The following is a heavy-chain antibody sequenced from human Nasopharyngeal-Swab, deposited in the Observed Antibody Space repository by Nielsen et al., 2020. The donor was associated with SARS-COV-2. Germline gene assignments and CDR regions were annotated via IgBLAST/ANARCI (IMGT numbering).Heavy chain of an antibody. D-gene: IGHD3-22*01. Sequence: GSLRLSCTVSGDSITNYYWSWIRQPPGKELEWIGNFYYSGSTNYNPSLKSRVTISVDTSKNQFSLKLSSVTAADTAVYYCARGGTYYYDSSAQGGSYFDYWGQGTLVTVSS. CDR3: ARGGTYYYDSSAQGGSYFDY. V-gene: IGHV4-59*01. J-gene: IGHJ4*02. CDR1: GDSITNYY. CDR2: FYYSGST.